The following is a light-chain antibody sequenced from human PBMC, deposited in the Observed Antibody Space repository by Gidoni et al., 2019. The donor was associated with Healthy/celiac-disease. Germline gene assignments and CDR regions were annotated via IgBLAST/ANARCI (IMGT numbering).Light chain of an antibody. CDR2: GKN. V-gene: IGLV3-19*01. CDR3: NSRDSSGNLYV. J-gene: IGLJ1*01. Sequence: SSELTQDPAVSVALGQTVRITCQGDSLRSDYASWYQQKPGQAPVLVIYGKNNRPSGIPDRFSGSSSGNTASVTITGAQAEDEADYYCNSRDSSGNLYVFGTGTKVTVL. CDR1: SLRSDY.